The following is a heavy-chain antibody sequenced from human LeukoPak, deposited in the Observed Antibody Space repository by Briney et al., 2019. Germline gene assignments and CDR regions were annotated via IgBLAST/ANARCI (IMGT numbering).Heavy chain of an antibody. Sequence: GGSLRLSCAASGFTFSSYAMSWVRQAPGKGLEWVSTISGSGGSTYYADSVKGRFTISRDNSKNTLYLQMNSLRAEDTAVYYCAKSESLWFGEYAFDIWGQGTMVTVSS. J-gene: IGHJ3*02. CDR3: AKSESLWFGEYAFDI. V-gene: IGHV3-23*01. D-gene: IGHD3-10*01. CDR1: GFTFSSYA. CDR2: ISGSGGST.